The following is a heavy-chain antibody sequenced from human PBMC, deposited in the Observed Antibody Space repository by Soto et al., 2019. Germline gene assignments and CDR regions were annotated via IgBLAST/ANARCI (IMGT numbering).Heavy chain of an antibody. D-gene: IGHD2-15*01. V-gene: IGHV3-23*01. CDR2: ISGSGGST. J-gene: IGHJ4*02. Sequence: EVQLLESGGGLVQPGGSLRLSCAASGFTFSSYAMSWVRQAPGKGLEWVSAISGSGGSTYYADSVKGRFTISRHNSKNTLYLQMNSLRAEDTAVYYCAKGHSGGSSGDYWGQGTLVTVSS. CDR3: AKGHSGGSSGDY. CDR1: GFTFSSYA.